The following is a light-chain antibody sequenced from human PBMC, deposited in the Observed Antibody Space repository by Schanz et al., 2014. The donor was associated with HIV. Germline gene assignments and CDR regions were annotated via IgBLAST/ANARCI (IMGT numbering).Light chain of an antibody. J-gene: IGKJ4*01. CDR3: QQYGSSPLT. V-gene: IGKV3-20*01. Sequence: EIVLTQSPGTLSLSPGEGATLSCRASQTVSSSYVAWYQQRPGQAPRLLIYGTSSRATGIPDRFSGSGSGADFTLTISRLEPEDFAVYYCQQYGSSPLTFGGGTKVEIK. CDR1: QTVSSSY. CDR2: GTS.